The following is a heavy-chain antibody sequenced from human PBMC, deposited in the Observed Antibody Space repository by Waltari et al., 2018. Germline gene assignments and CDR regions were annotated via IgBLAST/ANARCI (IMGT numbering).Heavy chain of an antibody. J-gene: IGHJ4*02. CDR1: GYTSPGHY. D-gene: IGHD3-22*01. CDR3: ARDRGYFYESSGYYSLND. CDR2: INPNSGGT. Sequence: QLQLVQSGAESKEPGASVKVSCKASGYTSPGHYMHRLRQAPGQGLEWMGWINPNSGGTNYAQKFEGWVTMTRDTSINTAYMELTRLTSDDTAVYYCARDRGYFYESSGYYSLNDWGQGTLVTVSS. V-gene: IGHV1-2*04.